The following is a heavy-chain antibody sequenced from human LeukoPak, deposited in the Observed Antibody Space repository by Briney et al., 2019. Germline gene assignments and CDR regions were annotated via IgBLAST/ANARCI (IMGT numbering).Heavy chain of an antibody. CDR1: GFTFSSHA. CDR3: AKDLIGGLTTFGEFWVPRRNNWFDP. D-gene: IGHD3-10*02. J-gene: IGHJ5*02. CDR2: ISGSGGST. Sequence: GGSLRLSCAASGFTFSSHAMSWVRQAPGKGLEWVSAISGSGGSTYYADSVKGRFTISRDNSKNTLYLQMNSLRAEDTAVYYCAKDLIGGLTTFGEFWVPRRNNWFDPWGQGTLVTVSS. V-gene: IGHV3-23*01.